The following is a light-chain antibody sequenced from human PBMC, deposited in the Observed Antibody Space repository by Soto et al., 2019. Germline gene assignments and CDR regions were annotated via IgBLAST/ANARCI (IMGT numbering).Light chain of an antibody. J-gene: IGKJ2*01. V-gene: IGKV4-1*01. CDR1: QSVLYSSNNKNY. CDR2: WAS. Sequence: DIVMTQSPDSLAVSLGERATINCKSSQSVLYSSNNKNYLAWYPQKPGQPPKLLIYWASTRESGVPDRFSGSGSGTDFALTISSLQAEDVAVYYCQQYYSTLYTFGQGTKRESK. CDR3: QQYYSTLYT.